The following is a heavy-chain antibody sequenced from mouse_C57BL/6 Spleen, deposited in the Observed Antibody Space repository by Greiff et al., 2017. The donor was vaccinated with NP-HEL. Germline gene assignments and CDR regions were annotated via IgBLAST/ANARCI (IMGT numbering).Heavy chain of an antibody. CDR1: GYTFTSYW. D-gene: IGHD1-1*01. CDR3: ARALTTVVATRDWYFDV. Sequence: QVQLKESGTELVKPGASVKLSCKASGYTFTSYWMHWVKQRPGQGLEWIGNINPSNGGTNYNEKFKSKATLTVDKSSSTAYMQLSSLTSEDSAVYYCARALTTVVATRDWYFDVWGTGTTVTVSS. CDR2: INPSNGGT. V-gene: IGHV1-53*01. J-gene: IGHJ1*03.